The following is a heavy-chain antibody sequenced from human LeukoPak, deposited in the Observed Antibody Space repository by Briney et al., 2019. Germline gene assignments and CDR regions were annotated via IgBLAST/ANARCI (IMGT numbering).Heavy chain of an antibody. V-gene: IGHV3-21*01. CDR2: ISSGSAFI. D-gene: IGHD4-11*01. CDR3: ARDIGRYRNLDY. Sequence: SSISSGSAFIYYADSVKGRFTISRDNAKNSLYLQMDSLRVEDTAVYYCARDIGRYRNLDYWGQGTLVTVSS. J-gene: IGHJ4*02.